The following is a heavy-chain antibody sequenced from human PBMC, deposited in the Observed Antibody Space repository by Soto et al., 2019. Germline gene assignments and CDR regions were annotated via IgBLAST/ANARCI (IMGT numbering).Heavy chain of an antibody. CDR1: GFTFSDYY. CDR2: ISSSSSYT. J-gene: IGHJ5*02. D-gene: IGHD3-9*01. Sequence: GSLRLSCAASGFTFSDYYMSWIRQAPGKGLEWVSYISSSSSYTNYADSVKGRFTISRDNAKNSLYLQMNSLRAEDTAVYYCARDRGDYDILTGRNWFDPWGQGTLVTGS. CDR3: ARDRGDYDILTGRNWFDP. V-gene: IGHV3-11*06.